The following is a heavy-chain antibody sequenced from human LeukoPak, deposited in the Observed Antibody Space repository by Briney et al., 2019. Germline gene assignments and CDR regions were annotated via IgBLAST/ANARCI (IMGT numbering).Heavy chain of an antibody. CDR3: ARATGYSGYDLNYYGMDV. J-gene: IGHJ6*02. V-gene: IGHV4-59*01. CDR2: IYYSGST. CDR1: GGSIGSYY. D-gene: IGHD5-12*01. Sequence: SETLSLTCTVSGGSIGSYYWSWIRQPPGKGLEWIGYIYYSGSTNYNPSLKSRVTISVDTSKNQFSLKLSSVTAADTAVYYCARATGYSGYDLNYYGMDVWGQGTTVTVSS.